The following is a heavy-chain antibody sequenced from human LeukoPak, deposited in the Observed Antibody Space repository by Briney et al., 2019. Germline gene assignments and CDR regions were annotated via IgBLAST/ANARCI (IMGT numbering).Heavy chain of an antibody. V-gene: IGHV4-61*02. Sequence: SETLSLTCTVSGDSISSGSYYWNWIRQPAGKGLEWIGRIYTSGNTNYNPSLKSRVTISVDTSKNQLSLKLSSVTATDRAVYYCARHLTSEYSSGWYYVDYWGQGTLVTVSS. CDR2: IYTSGNT. CDR1: GDSISSGSYY. J-gene: IGHJ4*02. D-gene: IGHD6-19*01. CDR3: ARHLTSEYSSGWYYVDY.